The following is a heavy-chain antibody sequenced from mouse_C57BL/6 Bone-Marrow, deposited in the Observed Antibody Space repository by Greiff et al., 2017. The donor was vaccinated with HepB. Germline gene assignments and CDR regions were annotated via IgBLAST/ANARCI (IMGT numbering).Heavy chain of an antibody. Sequence: EVQVVESGGDLVKPGGSLKLSCAASGFTFSSYGMSWVRQTPDKRLEWVATISSGGSYTYYPDSVKGRFTISIDNAKNTLYLQMSSLKSEDTAMYYCARHYYGSSYDAMDYWGQGTSVTVSS. V-gene: IGHV5-6*01. CDR3: ARHYYGSSYDAMDY. CDR1: GFTFSSYG. D-gene: IGHD1-1*01. CDR2: ISSGGSYT. J-gene: IGHJ4*01.